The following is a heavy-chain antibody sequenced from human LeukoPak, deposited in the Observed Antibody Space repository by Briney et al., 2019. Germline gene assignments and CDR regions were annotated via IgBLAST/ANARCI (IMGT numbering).Heavy chain of an antibody. CDR2: MFYNVST. CDR1: GGSISSYY. J-gene: IGHJ3*02. Sequence: SQTLSLTCTVFGGSISSYYWNWIRQSPGKGVEWIAYMFYNVSTNYSPSLKSRVTISVDTSKNQFSLKLISVTAADTAVYFCARQGSGRAFDIWGQGTMVTVSS. V-gene: IGHV4-59*08. CDR3: ARQGSGRAFDI.